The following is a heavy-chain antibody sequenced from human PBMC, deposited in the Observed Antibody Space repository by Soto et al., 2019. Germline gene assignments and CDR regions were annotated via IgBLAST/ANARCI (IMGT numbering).Heavy chain of an antibody. CDR1: GGSISSSNW. J-gene: IGHJ2*01. D-gene: IGHD5-18*01. Sequence: QVQLQESGPGLVKPSGTLSLTCAVSGGSISSSNWWSWVRQPPGKGLEWIGEIYHSASTNYNPSLNSRVTRSVDKSKNQFSLKLSSVTAADTAVYYCARSYGYPGAGGYFDLWGRGTLVTVSS. CDR2: IYHSAST. CDR3: ARSYGYPGAGGYFDL. V-gene: IGHV4-4*02.